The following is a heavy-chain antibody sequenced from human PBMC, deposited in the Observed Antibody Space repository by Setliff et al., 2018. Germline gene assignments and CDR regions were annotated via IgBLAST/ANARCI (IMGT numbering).Heavy chain of an antibody. D-gene: IGHD3-3*01. CDR2: INPNSGNT. Sequence: ASVKVSCKASGYTFTDYYMHWVRQAPGQGLEWMGWINPNSGNTKYSQKLQGRVTMTRVTSASTAYMELSGLRSEDTAVYYCARDFRRISIYGVDENEKGFDPWGQGTLVTVSS. V-gene: IGHV1-2*02. CDR3: ARDFRRISIYGVDENEKGFDP. CDR1: GYTFTDYY. J-gene: IGHJ5*02.